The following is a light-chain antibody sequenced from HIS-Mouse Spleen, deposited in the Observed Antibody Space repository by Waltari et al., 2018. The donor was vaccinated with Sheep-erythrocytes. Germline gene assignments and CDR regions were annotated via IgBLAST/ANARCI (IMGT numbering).Light chain of an antibody. CDR2: EGS. Sequence: QSALTQPASVSGSPGQSITIPCTGTSRDVGRYNLVSWYQHHPGKAPKLMIYEGSKRPSGVSNRFSGSKSGNTASLTISGLQAEDEADYYCCSYAGSSTPWVFGGGTKLTVL. CDR3: CSYAGSSTPWV. J-gene: IGLJ3*02. CDR1: SRDVGRYNL. V-gene: IGLV2-23*01.